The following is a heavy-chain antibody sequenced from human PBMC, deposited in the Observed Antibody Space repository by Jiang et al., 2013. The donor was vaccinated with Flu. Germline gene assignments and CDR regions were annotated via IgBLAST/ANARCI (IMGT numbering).Heavy chain of an antibody. CDR3: ARGARASSGYYPDY. D-gene: IGHD3-22*01. V-gene: IGHV1-8*01. CDR2: MNPNSGNT. Sequence: WVRQATGQGLEWMGWMNPNSGNTGYAQKFQGRVTMTRNTSISTAYMELSSLRSEDTAVYYCARGARASSGYYPDYWGQGTLVTVSS. J-gene: IGHJ4*02.